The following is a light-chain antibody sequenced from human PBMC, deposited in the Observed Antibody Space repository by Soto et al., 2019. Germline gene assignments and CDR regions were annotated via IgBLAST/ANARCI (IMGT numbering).Light chain of an antibody. V-gene: IGLV2-14*01. Sequence: QSALTQTASVSGSPGQSITISCTGTRSDVVVYNFVSWYQQHPGKVPKLLIYDVTHRPSGVSNRFSASKSANTASLTISGLQAEDEADYYCSSYTSTNTLVFGGGTKLTVL. CDR2: DVT. CDR1: RSDVVVYNF. CDR3: SSYTSTNTLV. J-gene: IGLJ3*02.